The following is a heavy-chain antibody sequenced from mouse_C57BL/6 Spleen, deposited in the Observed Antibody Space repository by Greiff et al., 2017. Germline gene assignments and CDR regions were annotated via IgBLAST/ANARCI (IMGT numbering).Heavy chain of an antibody. Sequence: VQLQQPGAELVKPGASVKLSCKASGYTFTSYWMQWVKQRPGQGLEWIGEIDPSDSYTNYNQKFKGKATLTVDTSSSTAYMQLSSLTSEDSAVYYCARRSIGYYAMDYWGQGTSVTVSS. V-gene: IGHV1-50*01. CDR2: IDPSDSYT. D-gene: IGHD3-1*01. CDR1: GYTFTSYW. CDR3: ARRSIGYYAMDY. J-gene: IGHJ4*01.